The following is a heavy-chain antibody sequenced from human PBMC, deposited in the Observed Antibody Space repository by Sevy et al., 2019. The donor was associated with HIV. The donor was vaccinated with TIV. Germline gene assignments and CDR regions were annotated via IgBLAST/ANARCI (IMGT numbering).Heavy chain of an antibody. V-gene: IGHV3-49*04. CDR1: GFTFGDFF. CDR3: TRWKAAQSIFDY. J-gene: IGHJ4*02. CDR2: LKSVVYGGTV. Sequence: GGSLSLSFPASGFTFGDFFLSWVRRAQGRGLGWVVFLKSVVYGGTVVQAPSVRGRFVISRDDSKTIAYLQMNDLKTEDTGVYYCTRWKAAQSIFDYWGQGALVTVSS. D-gene: IGHD6-13*01.